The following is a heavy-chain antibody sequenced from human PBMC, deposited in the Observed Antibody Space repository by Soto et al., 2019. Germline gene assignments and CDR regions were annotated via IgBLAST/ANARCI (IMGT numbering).Heavy chain of an antibody. CDR1: GGSISSSSYY. CDR2: IYYSGST. J-gene: IGHJ6*03. D-gene: IGHD3-9*01. Sequence: SETLSLTCPVSGGSISSSSYYWGWIRQPPGKGLEWIGSIYYSGSTYYNPSLKSRVTISVDTSKNQFSLKLSSVTAADTAVYYCARHWVTYYDILTGYYNYYYMDVWGKGTTVTVSS. V-gene: IGHV4-39*01. CDR3: ARHWVTYYDILTGYYNYYYMDV.